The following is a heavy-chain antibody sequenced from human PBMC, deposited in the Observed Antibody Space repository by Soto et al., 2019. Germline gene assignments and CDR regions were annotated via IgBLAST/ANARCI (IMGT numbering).Heavy chain of an antibody. CDR1: GGSISSGSYS. CDR2: IYYSGST. D-gene: IGHD2-15*01. J-gene: IGHJ5*02. V-gene: IGHV4-31*03. Sequence: SETLSLTCTVSGGSISSGSYSWSWIRQHPGKALEWIGYIYYSGSTYYNPSLKSRLTMSVDTSKNQFSLKLSSVTAADTAIYYCARARGYCSGGSCYRMTACFDPWGQGTLVTVSS. CDR3: ARARGYCSGGSCYRMTACFDP.